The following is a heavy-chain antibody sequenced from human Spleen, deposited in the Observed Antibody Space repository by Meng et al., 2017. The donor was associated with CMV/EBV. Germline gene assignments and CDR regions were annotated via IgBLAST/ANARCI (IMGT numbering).Heavy chain of an antibody. D-gene: IGHD3-3*01. Sequence: QVALVLSGAEGNEPGASVKVSCKASGYTFTSYGISWVRQAPGQGLEWMGWISAYNGNTNYAQKLQGRVTMTTDTSTSTAYMELSRLRSDDTAVYYCARAEHDFWSGYYYNYWGQGTLVTVSS. V-gene: IGHV1-18*01. CDR3: ARAEHDFWSGYYYNY. J-gene: IGHJ4*02. CDR2: ISAYNGNT. CDR1: GYTFTSYG.